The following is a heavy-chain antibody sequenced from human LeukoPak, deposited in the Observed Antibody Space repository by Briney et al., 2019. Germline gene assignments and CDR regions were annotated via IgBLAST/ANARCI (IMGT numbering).Heavy chain of an antibody. CDR1: GFTFSTYA. CDR2: IRYDGSTK. V-gene: IGHV3-30*02. CDR3: AKDSQYGLYYYMDV. D-gene: IGHD4-17*01. Sequence: GGSLRLSCAASGFTFSTYAMQWVRQAPGKGLEWVTFIRYDGSTKYYADSVKGRFTISRDNSKNTLYLQMNSLRAEDTAVYYCAKDSQYGLYYYMDVWGKGTTVTISS. J-gene: IGHJ6*03.